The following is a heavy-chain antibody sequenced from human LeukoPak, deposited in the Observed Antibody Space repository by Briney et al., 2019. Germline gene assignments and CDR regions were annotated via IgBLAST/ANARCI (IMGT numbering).Heavy chain of an antibody. J-gene: IGHJ4*02. CDR2: IYYNGVT. D-gene: IGHD1-26*01. Sequence: SQTLSLTCTVSGGSISSGTYYWSWIRQPAGKGLEWVAYIYYNGVTKYNPSLMSRVTISLDTSNNQFSLKLSSVTAADTAVYYCARHAQSPYSGSFDYWGRGTLVTVSS. CDR1: GGSISSGTYY. V-gene: IGHV4-61*09. CDR3: ARHAQSPYSGSFDY.